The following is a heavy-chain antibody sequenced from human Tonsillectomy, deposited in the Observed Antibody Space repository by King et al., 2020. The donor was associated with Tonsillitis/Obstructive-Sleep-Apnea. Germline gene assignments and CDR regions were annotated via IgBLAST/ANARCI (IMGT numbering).Heavy chain of an antibody. V-gene: IGHV3-74*01. D-gene: IGHD3-9*01. Sequence: VQLVESGGGLVQPGGSLRLSCAASGFTFSSYWMHWVRQAPGKGLVWGSRINSDGSSTSYADSVKGRFTISRDNAKNTLYLQMNSLRAEDTAVYYCARDTIDWLLNYYYYYMDVWGKGTTVTVSS. CDR2: INSDGSST. CDR3: ARDTIDWLLNYYYYYMDV. J-gene: IGHJ6*03. CDR1: GFTFSSYW.